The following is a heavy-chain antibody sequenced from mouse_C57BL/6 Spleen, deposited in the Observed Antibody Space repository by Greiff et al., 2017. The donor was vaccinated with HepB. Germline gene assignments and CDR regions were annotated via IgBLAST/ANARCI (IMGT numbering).Heavy chain of an antibody. CDR3: ARPITTVVATDAMDY. CDR2: IDPANGNT. J-gene: IGHJ4*01. Sequence: VQLQQSVAELVRPGASVKLSCTASGFNIKNTYMHWVKQRPEQGLEWIGSIDPANGNTKYAPKFQGKATITADTSSNTAYLQLSSLTSEDTAIYCCARPITTVVATDAMDYWGQGTSVTVSS. CDR1: GFNIKNTY. V-gene: IGHV14-3*01. D-gene: IGHD1-1*01.